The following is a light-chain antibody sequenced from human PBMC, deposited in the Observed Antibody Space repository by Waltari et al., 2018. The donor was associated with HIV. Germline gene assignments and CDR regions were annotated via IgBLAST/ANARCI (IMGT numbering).Light chain of an antibody. CDR3: QSADSSGTYV. CDR2: KDS. Sequence: SYELTQPPSVSVSPGPTPRITCSGDALPKTSVYWYQQRPGQAPVLVMYKDSERPSGIPERFSGSSSGTTVTLTISGVQAEDEAAYYCQSADSSGTYVFGTGTKVTVL. V-gene: IGLV3-25*03. CDR1: ALPKTS. J-gene: IGLJ1*01.